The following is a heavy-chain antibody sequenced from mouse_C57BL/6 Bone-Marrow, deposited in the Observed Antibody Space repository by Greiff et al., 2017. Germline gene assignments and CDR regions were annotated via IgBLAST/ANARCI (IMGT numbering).Heavy chain of an antibody. D-gene: IGHD2-3*01. CDR1: GYTFTDYY. J-gene: IGHJ2*01. Sequence: EVQLQQSGPVLVKPGASVKMSCKASGYTFTDYYMNWVKQSHGKSLEWIGVINPYNGGTSYNQKFKGKATLTVDKSSSPAYMELNSLTSEDSAVYYCARSMVRKGFDYWGQGTTLTVSS. CDR2: INPYNGGT. CDR3: ARSMVRKGFDY. V-gene: IGHV1-19*01.